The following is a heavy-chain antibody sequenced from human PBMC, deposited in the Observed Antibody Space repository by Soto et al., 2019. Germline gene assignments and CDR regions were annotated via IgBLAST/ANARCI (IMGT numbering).Heavy chain of an antibody. D-gene: IGHD1-26*01. CDR3: ARGRGWGAAENYYGTDV. J-gene: IGHJ6*02. CDR1: GFSIIDYG. Sequence: GGSLRLSCVASGFSIIDYGVHWVRQAPGKGLEWVALMWRDGYQKYIAESVRGRFTISRDSSKNTVYLQMSSLRVEDTGVYYCARGRGWGAAENYYGTDVWGQGTTVTVSS. CDR2: MWRDGYQK. V-gene: IGHV3-33*01.